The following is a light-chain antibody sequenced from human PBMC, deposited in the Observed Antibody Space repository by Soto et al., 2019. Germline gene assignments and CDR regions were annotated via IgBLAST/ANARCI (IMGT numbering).Light chain of an antibody. Sequence: DIVMTQTPLSSPVTLGQPASISCRSSQSIVHSDGNTYLSWLQQRPGQPPRLLIYNISNRFSGVPDRFSGSGSGTEFTLKISRVEAEDVGVYYCMQSTQLGWTFGQGTKLEIK. CDR3: MQSTQLGWT. V-gene: IGKV2-24*01. CDR1: QSIVHSDGNTY. CDR2: NIS. J-gene: IGKJ2*02.